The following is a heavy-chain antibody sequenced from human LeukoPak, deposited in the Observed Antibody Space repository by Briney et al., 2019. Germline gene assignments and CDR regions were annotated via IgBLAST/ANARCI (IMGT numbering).Heavy chain of an antibody. CDR3: ATVRRWLLIFDY. CDR1: GYTLTELS. V-gene: IGHV1-24*01. Sequence: VASVKVSCRVSGYTLTELSMHWVRQAPGKGLEWMGGFDPEDGETIYAQKFQGRVTMTEDTSTDTAYMELSSLRSEDTAVYYCATVRRWLLIFDYWGQGTLVTVSS. D-gene: IGHD3-9*01. J-gene: IGHJ4*02. CDR2: FDPEDGET.